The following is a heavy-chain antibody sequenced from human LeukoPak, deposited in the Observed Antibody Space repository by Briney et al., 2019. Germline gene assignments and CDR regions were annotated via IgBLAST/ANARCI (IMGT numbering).Heavy chain of an antibody. CDR2: MNPNSGNT. CDR3: ARVTTVVERGFDP. V-gene: IGHV1-8*03. Sequence: GASVKVSCKASGYTFTSYDINWVRQATGQGLEWMGWMNPNSGNTGYAQKFQGRVTITRNTSISTAYMELSSLRSEDTAVCYCARVTTVVERGFDPWGQGTLVTVSP. J-gene: IGHJ5*02. CDR1: GYTFTSYD. D-gene: IGHD4-23*01.